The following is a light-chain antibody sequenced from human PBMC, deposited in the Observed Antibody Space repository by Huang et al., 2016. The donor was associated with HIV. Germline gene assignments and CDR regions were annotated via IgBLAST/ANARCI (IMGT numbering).Light chain of an antibody. J-gene: IGKJ5*01. CDR1: QRLSSNY. CDR2: GAS. V-gene: IGKV3-20*01. Sequence: EIVLTQSPGTLSLSPGERATLSCRASQRLSSNYLAWYYQKPGQDPRLLIYGASTRATGIPDRFSGSGSGTDFTLTISRLEPEDFAVFYCQQYGSSVFTFGQGTRLEIK. CDR3: QQYGSSVFT.